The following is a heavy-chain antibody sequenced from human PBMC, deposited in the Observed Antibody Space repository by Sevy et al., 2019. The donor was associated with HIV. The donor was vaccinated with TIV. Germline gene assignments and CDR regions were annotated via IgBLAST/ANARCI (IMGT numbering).Heavy chain of an antibody. Sequence: SETLSLTCTVSGGSISSYYWSWIRQPPGKGLEWIGYIYYSGSTNYNPSLKSRVTISVDTSKNQFSLKLSSVTAADTAVYYCARVPQYCSGGSCYGGAVYYYYGMDVWGQGTTVTVSS. CDR2: IYYSGST. CDR3: ARVPQYCSGGSCYGGAVYYYYGMDV. J-gene: IGHJ6*02. V-gene: IGHV4-59*01. D-gene: IGHD2-15*01. CDR1: GGSISSYY.